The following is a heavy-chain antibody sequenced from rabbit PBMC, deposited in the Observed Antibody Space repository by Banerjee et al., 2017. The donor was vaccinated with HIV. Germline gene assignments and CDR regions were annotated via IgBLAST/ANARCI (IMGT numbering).Heavy chain of an antibody. Sequence: QLEESGGGLVKPEGSLTLTCKASGFDFNSYYISWVRQAPGKGLEWIGIIHAGKGSTEYASWVNGRFTISSDNAQNTLYLQLNSLTAADTATYFCARDLAGVIGWNFGLWGQGTLVTVS. CDR1: GFDFNSYY. D-gene: IGHD4-1*01. V-gene: IGHV1S7*01. CDR3: ARDLAGVIGWNFGL. J-gene: IGHJ3*01. CDR2: IHAGKGST.